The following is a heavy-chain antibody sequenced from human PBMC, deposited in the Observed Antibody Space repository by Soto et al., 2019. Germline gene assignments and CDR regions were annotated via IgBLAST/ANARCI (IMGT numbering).Heavy chain of an antibody. CDR3: ARGPDVLRFLEWLFDY. V-gene: IGHV3-7*03. CDR2: IKQDGSEK. J-gene: IGHJ4*02. D-gene: IGHD3-3*01. Sequence: PGGSLRLSCAASGFTFSSYWMSWVRQAPGKGLEWVANIKQDGSEKYYVDSVKGRFTISRDNAKNSLYQQMNSLRAEDTAVYYCARGPDVLRFLEWLFDYWGQGTLVTVSS. CDR1: GFTFSSYW.